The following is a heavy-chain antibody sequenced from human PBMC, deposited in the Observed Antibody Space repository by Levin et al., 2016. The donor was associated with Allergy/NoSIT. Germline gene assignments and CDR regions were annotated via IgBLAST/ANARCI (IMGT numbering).Heavy chain of an antibody. D-gene: IGHD3-22*01. CDR2: ISYDGSNK. CDR3: ASGDSSGYYPEFDY. J-gene: IGHJ4*02. Sequence: GESLKISCAASGFTFSSYAMHWVRQAPGKGLEWVAVISYDGSNKYYADSVKGRFTISRDNSKNTLYLQMNSLRAEDTAVYYCASGDSSGYYPEFDYWGQGTLVTVSS. V-gene: IGHV3-30-3*01. CDR1: GFTFSSYA.